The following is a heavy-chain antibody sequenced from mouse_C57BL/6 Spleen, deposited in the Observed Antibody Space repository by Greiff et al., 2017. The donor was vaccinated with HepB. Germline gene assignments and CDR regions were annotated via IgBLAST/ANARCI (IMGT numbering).Heavy chain of an antibody. CDR2: INPNNGGT. CDR3: ARYPSPHYYAMDY. V-gene: IGHV1-26*01. J-gene: IGHJ4*01. CDR1: GYTFTDYY. Sequence: EVKLQQSGPELVKPGASVKISCKASGYTFTDYYMNWVKQSHGKSLEWIGDINPNNGGTSYNQKFKGKATLTVDKSSSTAYMELRSLTSEDSAVYYCARYPSPHYYAMDYWGQGTSVTVSS.